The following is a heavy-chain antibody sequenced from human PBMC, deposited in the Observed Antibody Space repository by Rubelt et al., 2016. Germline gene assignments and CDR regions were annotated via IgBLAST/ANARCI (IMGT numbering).Heavy chain of an antibody. J-gene: IGHJ5*02. CDR1: GFTFSSYS. V-gene: IGHV3-21*01. Sequence: EVQLVESGGGLVKPGGSLRLSCAASGFTFSSYSMNWVRQAPGKGLEWVSSISSSSSYIYYADSVKGRFTISRDNAKNSLYLQMNSLRAEDTAVYYCAREVDCSSTSCFGNWFDPWGQGTLVTVSS. D-gene: IGHD2-2*01. CDR3: AREVDCSSTSCFGNWFDP. CDR2: ISSSSSYI.